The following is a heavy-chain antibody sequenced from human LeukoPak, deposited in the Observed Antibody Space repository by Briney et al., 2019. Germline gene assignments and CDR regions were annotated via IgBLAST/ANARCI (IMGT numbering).Heavy chain of an antibody. CDR2: MSPSTGNT. CDR1: GYTFTSYD. J-gene: IGHJ4*02. Sequence: ASVKVSCKASGYTFTSYDINRVRQATGQGFEWMGWMSPSTGNTGYAQKFQGRVTMTRYTSVSTAYMELSSLRSENTAVYYCVGGAPNWGFDFWGQGTLVTVSS. CDR3: VGGAPNWGFDF. D-gene: IGHD7-27*01. V-gene: IGHV1-8*01.